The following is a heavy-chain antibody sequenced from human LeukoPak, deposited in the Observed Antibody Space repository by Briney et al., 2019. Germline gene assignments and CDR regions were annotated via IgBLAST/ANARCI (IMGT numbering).Heavy chain of an antibody. CDR1: GGSISTYY. Sequence: SEALSLTCTVSGGSISTYYWTWIRHPPGKGLEWIGYIYYSGSTSYNPALKSRVTISLDTSKNQFSLKLNSVTAADTAVYYCARRVTGRGTYYFDYWGQGTLVTVSS. J-gene: IGHJ4*02. CDR2: IYYSGST. CDR3: ARRVTGRGTYYFDY. V-gene: IGHV4-59*08. D-gene: IGHD3-16*01.